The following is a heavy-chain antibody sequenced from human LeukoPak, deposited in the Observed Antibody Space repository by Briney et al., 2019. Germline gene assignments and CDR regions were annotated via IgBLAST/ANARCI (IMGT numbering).Heavy chain of an antibody. J-gene: IGHJ6*02. V-gene: IGHV4-4*02. CDR1: GGSISSSNW. CDR2: IYHSGST. CDR3: ARLKLRYSYYYGMDV. Sequence: PSETLSLTCAVSGGSISSSNWWSWVRQPPGKGLEWIGEIYHSGSTNYNPSLKSRVTISVDKSKNQFSLKLSSVTAADTAVYYCARLKLRYSYYYGMDVWGQGTTVTVSS. D-gene: IGHD2-2*02.